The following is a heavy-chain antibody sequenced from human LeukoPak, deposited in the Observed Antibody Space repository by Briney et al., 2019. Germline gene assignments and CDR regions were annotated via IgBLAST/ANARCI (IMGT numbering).Heavy chain of an antibody. CDR2: ISYDGSNK. CDR1: GFTFSSYA. J-gene: IGHJ4*02. V-gene: IGHV3-30-3*01. D-gene: IGHD1-7*01. CDR3: ARGILASITGTTS. Sequence: GRSLRLSCAASGFTFSSYAMHWGREAPGKGVEWVAVISYDGSNKYYADSVKGGFTISRDNSKNTLYLQMNSLRAEDTAVYYCARGILASITGTTSWGQGTLVTVSS.